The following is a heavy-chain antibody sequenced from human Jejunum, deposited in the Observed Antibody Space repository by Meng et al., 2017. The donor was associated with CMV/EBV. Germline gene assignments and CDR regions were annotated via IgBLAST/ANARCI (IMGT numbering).Heavy chain of an antibody. CDR3: ARDTIRDGVDY. CDR1: GGSIGSGTYY. J-gene: IGHJ4*02. CDR2: IHSTGST. D-gene: IGHD2-21*01. Sequence: CSVSGGSIGSGTYYWSWIRQHPGKGLEWIGFIHSTGSTHYNPSLRSRVSISADTSNNLFSLTLTSVTAADTAIYYCARDTIRDGVDYWGQGTLVTVSS. V-gene: IGHV4-31*03.